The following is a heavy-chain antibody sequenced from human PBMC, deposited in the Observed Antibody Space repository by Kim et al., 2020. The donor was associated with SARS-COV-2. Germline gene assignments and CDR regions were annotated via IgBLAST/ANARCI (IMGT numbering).Heavy chain of an antibody. CDR2: ISWNSGSI. J-gene: IGHJ4*02. V-gene: IGHV3-9*01. CDR3: AKGGSGSYRAGDYFDY. D-gene: IGHD3-10*01. CDR1: GFTFGDYA. Sequence: GGSLRLSCAASGFTFGDYAMHWVRQAPGKGLEWVSGISWNSGSIGYADSVKGRFTISRDNAKNSLYLQMNSLRAEDTALYYCAKGGSGSYRAGDYFDYWGQGTLVTVSS.